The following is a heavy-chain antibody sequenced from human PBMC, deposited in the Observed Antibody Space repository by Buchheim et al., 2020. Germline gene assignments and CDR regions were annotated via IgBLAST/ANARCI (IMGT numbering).Heavy chain of an antibody. CDR1: GFTFSSYA. Sequence: QVQLVESGGGVVQPGRSLRLSCAASGFTFSSYAMHWVRQAPGKGLEWVAVISYDGSNKYYADSVKGRFTISRDNSKNTLYRQMNSLRAEDTAVYYCAGGPSGSYDGDDAFDIWGQGT. D-gene: IGHD1-26*01. CDR3: AGGPSGSYDGDDAFDI. CDR2: ISYDGSNK. J-gene: IGHJ3*02. V-gene: IGHV3-30*04.